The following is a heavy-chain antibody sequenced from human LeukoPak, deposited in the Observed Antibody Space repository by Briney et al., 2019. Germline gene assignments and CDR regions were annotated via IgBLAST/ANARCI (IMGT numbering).Heavy chain of an antibody. J-gene: IGHJ4*02. D-gene: IGHD2-2*02. V-gene: IGHV4-59*08. Sequence: SETLSLTCTVSGGSINSYYWSWIRQPPGKGLEWIGYINYSGMTDYNPSLKSRVTISVDTSKNQFSLKLSSVTAADTAVYYCARPHYCSGTSCYRDYWGQGTLVTVSS. CDR3: ARPHYCSGTSCYRDY. CDR2: INYSGMT. CDR1: GGSINSYY.